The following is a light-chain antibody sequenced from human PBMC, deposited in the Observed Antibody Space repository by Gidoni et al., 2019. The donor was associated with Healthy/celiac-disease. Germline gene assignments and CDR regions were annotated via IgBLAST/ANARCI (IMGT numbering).Light chain of an antibody. J-gene: IGLJ2*01. CDR2: QDS. CDR3: QAWDSSTVV. CDR1: TLGDKY. V-gene: IGLV3-1*01. Sequence: SYELPQPPSVSVSPGQTASITCSGDTLGDKYACWYQPKPGQSPVLVIYQDSKRPPGIPERFSGSNSGNTATLTISGTQAMDEADYYCQAWDSSTVVFGGGTKLTVL.